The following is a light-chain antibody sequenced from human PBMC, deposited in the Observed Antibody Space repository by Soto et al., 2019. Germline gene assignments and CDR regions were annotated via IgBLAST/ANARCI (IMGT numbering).Light chain of an antibody. Sequence: EIVLTQSPATLSLSPGERATLSCRASQSVSSYLAWYQQKPGQAPRLLIYDASNRAPGIPARFRGSGSGTDFTLTISSLEPEDFADYYCQQRSNWPLTFGGGTKVEIK. CDR1: QSVSSY. CDR2: DAS. J-gene: IGKJ4*01. CDR3: QQRSNWPLT. V-gene: IGKV3-11*01.